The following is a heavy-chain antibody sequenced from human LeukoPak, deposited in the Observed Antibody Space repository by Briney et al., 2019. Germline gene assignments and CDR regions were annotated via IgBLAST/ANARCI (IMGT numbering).Heavy chain of an antibody. CDR2: ISWNSGSI. V-gene: IGHV3-9*01. D-gene: IGHD1-20*01. CDR3: AKGSIYNWNDADFDY. CDR1: GFTFDDYA. Sequence: GGSLRLSCAASGFTFDDYAMHWVRQAPGKGLEWVSGISWNSGSIGYADSVKGRFTISGDNAKNSLYLQMNSLRAEDTALYYCAKGSIYNWNDADFDYWGQGTLVTVSS. J-gene: IGHJ4*02.